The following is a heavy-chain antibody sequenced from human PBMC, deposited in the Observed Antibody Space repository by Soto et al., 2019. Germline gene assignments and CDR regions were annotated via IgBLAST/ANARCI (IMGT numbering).Heavy chain of an antibody. CDR2: IYYSGST. Sequence: SETLSLTCTVSGGSISSYYWSWVRQPPGKGLEWIGYIYYSGSTNYNPSLKSRVTISVDTSKNQFSLKLSSVTAADTAVYYCARDRRGSNWKANYGMDVWGQGTTVTVSS. V-gene: IGHV4-59*01. CDR1: GGSISSYY. CDR3: ARDRRGSNWKANYGMDV. D-gene: IGHD1-20*01. J-gene: IGHJ6*02.